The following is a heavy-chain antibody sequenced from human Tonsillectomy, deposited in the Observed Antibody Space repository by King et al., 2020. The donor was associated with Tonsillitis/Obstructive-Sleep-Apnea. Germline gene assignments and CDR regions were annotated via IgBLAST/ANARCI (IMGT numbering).Heavy chain of an antibody. Sequence: QLQESGPGLVKPSETLSLTCTVSGGSISSYYWSWLRQPPGKGLEWIGYIYYSGSTNYNPSLKSRVTISVDTSKNQFSLKLSSVTAADTAVYYCARERHGGVDFYYYYMDVWGKGTTVTVSS. D-gene: IGHD2-8*02. CDR1: GGSISSYY. J-gene: IGHJ6*03. CDR2: IYYSGST. V-gene: IGHV4-59*01. CDR3: ARERHGGVDFYYYYMDV.